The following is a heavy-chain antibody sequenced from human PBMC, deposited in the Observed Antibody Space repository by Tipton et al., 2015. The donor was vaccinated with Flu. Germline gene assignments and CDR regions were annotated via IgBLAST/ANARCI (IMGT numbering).Heavy chain of an antibody. CDR2: IYYSGST. D-gene: IGHD6-6*01. Sequence: TLSLICTVSGGSISSYYWSWIRQPPGKGLEWIGYIYYSGSTNYNPSLKSRVTISVDTSKNQFSLKLSSVTAADTAVYYCARGLQLGRYYYYYYGMDVWGQGTTVTVSS. CDR3: ARGLQLGRYYYYYYGMDV. J-gene: IGHJ6*02. V-gene: IGHV4-59*01. CDR1: GGSISSYY.